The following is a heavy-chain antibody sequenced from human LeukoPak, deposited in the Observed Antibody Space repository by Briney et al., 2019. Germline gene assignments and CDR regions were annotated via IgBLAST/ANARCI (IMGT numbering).Heavy chain of an antibody. Sequence: SETLSLTCTVSGYSISSGYYWGWIRQPPGKGLEWIGSIYHSGSTYYNPSLKSRVTISVDTSKNQFSLKLSSVTAADTAVYYCARDRKEYYFDYWGQGTLVTVSS. CDR2: IYHSGST. CDR1: GYSISSGYY. CDR3: ARDRKEYYFDY. V-gene: IGHV4-38-2*02. J-gene: IGHJ4*02. D-gene: IGHD3-10*01.